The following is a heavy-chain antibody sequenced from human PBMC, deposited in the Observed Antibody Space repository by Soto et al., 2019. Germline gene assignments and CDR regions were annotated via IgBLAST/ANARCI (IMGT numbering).Heavy chain of an antibody. J-gene: IGHJ5*02. CDR2: TYFRSKWYN. CDR1: GDSVSSNPAS. CDR3: AKGDNLGPKTGYAFDP. D-gene: IGHD5-12*01. Sequence: PSQTLSLTCXISGDSVSSNPASWKWIRQSPSRGLEWLGRTYFRSKWYNDYAVSVKSRIIINPDTSNNQSSLQLNSVTPEDTAVYLCAKGDNLGPKTGYAFDPWGQGIMVTVS. V-gene: IGHV6-1*01.